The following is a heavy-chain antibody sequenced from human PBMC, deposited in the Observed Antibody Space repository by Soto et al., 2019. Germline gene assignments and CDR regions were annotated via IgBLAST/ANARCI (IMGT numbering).Heavy chain of an antibody. J-gene: IGHJ4*02. D-gene: IGHD3-3*01. CDR3: ARGWGQIFGVNDF. V-gene: IGHV1-18*01. Sequence: IQLMQSAGEVKRPGASVKVSCKASGYTFNTFGITWVRQAPGQGLEWMGCISGYGGKRDYLRKLQGRITMTADPSTSTSYMELRNLTSDDTAVYYCARGWGQIFGVNDFWGQGTLVTVSS. CDR2: ISGYGGKR. CDR1: GYTFNTFG.